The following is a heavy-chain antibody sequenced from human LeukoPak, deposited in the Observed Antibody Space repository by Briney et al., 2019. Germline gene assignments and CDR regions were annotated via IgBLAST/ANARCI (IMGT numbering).Heavy chain of an antibody. D-gene: IGHD6-13*01. CDR1: GGSISSYY. V-gene: IGHV4-59*08. CDR3: ARRNTNSWFFDY. J-gene: IGHJ4*02. CDR2: IYYTGNS. Sequence: SETLSLTCTVSGGSISSYYWSWIRQPPGKGLEWLGYIYYTGNSNYNPSLESRVTMSLDTSTNQFSLRLSSVTAADTAVYYCARRNTNSWFFDYWGQGALVTVSS.